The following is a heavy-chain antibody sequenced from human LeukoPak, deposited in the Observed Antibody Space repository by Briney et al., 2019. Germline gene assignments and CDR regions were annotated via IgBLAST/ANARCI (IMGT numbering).Heavy chain of an antibody. V-gene: IGHV1-3*01. D-gene: IGHD3-10*01. Sequence: ASVKVSCKASGYTFTSYAMHWVRQAPGQRLEWMGWINAGNGNTKYSQKFQGRVTITRDTSASTAYMEVSSLRSEDTAVYYCARLGFGELMGDYWGQGTLVTVSS. J-gene: IGHJ4*02. CDR2: INAGNGNT. CDR3: ARLGFGELMGDY. CDR1: GYTFTSYA.